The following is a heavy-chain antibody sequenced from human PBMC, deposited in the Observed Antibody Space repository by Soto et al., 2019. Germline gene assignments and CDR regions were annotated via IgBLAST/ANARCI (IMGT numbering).Heavy chain of an antibody. V-gene: IGHV3-53*02. Sequence: DVQVVETGGGLIQPGGSLTLSCAASGFIVSSHYMNWVRQAPGKGLEWVSVIFPGGSTYDGDSVKGRFTISRDNSKNTVYLQMNSLRVEDTAMYYCARGMGEVAALSVDSWGQGTLVTVSS. CDR1: GFIVSSHY. CDR2: IFPGGST. J-gene: IGHJ4*02. D-gene: IGHD6-19*01. CDR3: ARGMGEVAALSVDS.